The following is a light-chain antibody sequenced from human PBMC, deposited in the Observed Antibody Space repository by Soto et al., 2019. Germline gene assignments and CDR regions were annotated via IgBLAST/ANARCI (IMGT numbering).Light chain of an antibody. V-gene: IGKV1-16*01. CDR1: QDIRKY. CDR3: QHYKTYPWT. CDR2: AAS. Sequence: DIQITQSPSSLSSSVLERFTITCQASQDIRKYLNWYQQKPGKAPKLLIYAASSLQTGVPSRFSGSRSGTDFALTISSLQPDDFATYYCQHYKTYPWTFGQGTKVDIK. J-gene: IGKJ1*01.